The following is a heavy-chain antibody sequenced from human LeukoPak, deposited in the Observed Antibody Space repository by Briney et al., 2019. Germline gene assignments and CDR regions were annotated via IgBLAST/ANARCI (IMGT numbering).Heavy chain of an antibody. Sequence: GGSLRLSCAASGFTFSNAWMSWVRQAPGKGLEWVGRIKSKTDGGTTDYAAPVKGRFTISRDDSKNTLYLQMNSLRVEDTAVYFCAKGMGAYCGDDCSGRILDHWGQGTLVTVSS. CDR3: AKGMGAYCGDDCSGRILDH. J-gene: IGHJ4*02. V-gene: IGHV3-15*01. CDR1: GFTFSNAW. D-gene: IGHD2-21*02. CDR2: IKSKTDGGTT.